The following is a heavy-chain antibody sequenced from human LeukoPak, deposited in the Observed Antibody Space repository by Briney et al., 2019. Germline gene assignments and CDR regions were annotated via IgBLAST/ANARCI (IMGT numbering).Heavy chain of an antibody. CDR1: GGSISSYY. Sequence: SETLSLTCTVSGGSISSYYWSWIRQPPGKGLEWIGYIYYSGSTNYNPSLKSRVTISVDTSKNQFTLKLSSVTAADTAVYYCARAPYSSSSVDYWGQGTLVTVSS. CDR3: ARAPYSSSSVDY. V-gene: IGHV4-59*01. J-gene: IGHJ4*02. D-gene: IGHD6-6*01. CDR2: IYYSGST.